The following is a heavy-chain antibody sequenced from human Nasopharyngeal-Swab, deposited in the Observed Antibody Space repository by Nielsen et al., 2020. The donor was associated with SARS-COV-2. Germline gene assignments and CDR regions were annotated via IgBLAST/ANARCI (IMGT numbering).Heavy chain of an antibody. J-gene: IGHJ3*01. CDR2: ISYDGSNK. CDR1: GFTFSSYG. V-gene: IGHV3-30*03. D-gene: IGHD3-3*01. Sequence: GESLKISCAASGFTFSSYGMHWVRQAPGKGLEWVAVISYDGSNKYYADSVKGRFTISRDNSKNTLYLQMNSLRAEDTAVYYCAIGGGYDFWAVFEAWGKGTMVTVSS. CDR3: AIGGGYDFWAVFEA.